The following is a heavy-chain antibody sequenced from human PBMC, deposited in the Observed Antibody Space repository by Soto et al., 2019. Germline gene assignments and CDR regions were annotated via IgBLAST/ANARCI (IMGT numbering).Heavy chain of an antibody. CDR1: GGSNSSSSYF. J-gene: IGHJ5*02. Sequence: QLQLQESGPGLVKPSETLSLTCTVSGGSNSSSSYFWGWIRQPPGMGLEWIGGIYYSGSTYYNPSFKSGVTVSVGTSMNQFSLKLRSVSAADTAVYYCASHPRDFWFDPWGQGTLVTVSS. CDR3: ASHPRDFWFDP. V-gene: IGHV4-39*01. D-gene: IGHD2-21*02. CDR2: IYYSGST.